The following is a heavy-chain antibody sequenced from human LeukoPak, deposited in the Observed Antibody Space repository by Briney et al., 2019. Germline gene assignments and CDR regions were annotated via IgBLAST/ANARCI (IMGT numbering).Heavy chain of an antibody. CDR1: GFAFSSCG. V-gene: IGHV3-30*02. CDR3: AREVGSFDY. Sequence: GGSLRLSCAASGFAFSSCGMHWVRQAPGKGLEWVAYIHYDSSTEDYADSVKGRFTISRDNFKNTLYLQMNSLRAEDTAVYYCAREVGSFDYWGQGTLVTVSS. J-gene: IGHJ4*02. CDR2: IHYDSSTE. D-gene: IGHD1-26*01.